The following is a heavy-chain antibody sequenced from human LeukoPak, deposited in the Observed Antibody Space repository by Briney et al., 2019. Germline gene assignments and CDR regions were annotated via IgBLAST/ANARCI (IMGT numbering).Heavy chain of an antibody. CDR1: GGSISSYY. CDR3: ARAHSSSWYMDY. J-gene: IGHJ4*02. Sequence: EPSETLSLTCSVSGGSISSYYWSWIRQPPGKGLEWIGYIYYSGSTNYNPSLKSRVTISVDTSENQPSLKLSSVTAADTAVYYCARAHSSSWYMDYWGQGTLVTVSS. V-gene: IGHV4-59*01. D-gene: IGHD6-13*01. CDR2: IYYSGST.